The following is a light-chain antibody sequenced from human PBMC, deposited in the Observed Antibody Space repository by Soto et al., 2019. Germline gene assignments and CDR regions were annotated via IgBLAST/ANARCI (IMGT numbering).Light chain of an antibody. CDR1: QSISSNY. Sequence: EIVFMQSPGPLSLSPGERATLSCRASQSISSNYLAWYKQRPSQAPRLLIGGASYRATGIPDRFSGSGSATDFTPTISRLEPEAFAVYYCQQYSNSPPEFTFGPGTRVDSK. CDR2: GAS. J-gene: IGKJ3*01. V-gene: IGKV3-20*01. CDR3: QQYSNSPPEFT.